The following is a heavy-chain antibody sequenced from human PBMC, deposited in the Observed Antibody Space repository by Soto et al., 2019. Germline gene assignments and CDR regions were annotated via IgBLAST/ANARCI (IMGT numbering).Heavy chain of an antibody. D-gene: IGHD5-12*01. V-gene: IGHV3-48*02. CDR2: ISSSSSTI. J-gene: IGHJ3*02. Sequence: GGSPRLCCAASGFTFSSYSMNWVRQAPGKGPEWVSYISSSSSTIYYADSVKGRFTISRDNAKNSLYLQMNSLRDEDTAVYYCARDVKRGFGGGYDYLGLSAFDIWGQGTMVTVSS. CDR1: GFTFSSYS. CDR3: ARDVKRGFGGGYDYLGLSAFDI.